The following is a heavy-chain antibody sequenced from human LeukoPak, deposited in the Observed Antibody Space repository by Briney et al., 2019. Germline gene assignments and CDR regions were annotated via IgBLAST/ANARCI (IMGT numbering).Heavy chain of an antibody. CDR2: IYYSGST. CDR1: GGSVSSGSYY. V-gene: IGHV4-61*01. J-gene: IGHJ4*02. CDR3: ARVRDSSGWYGGDY. Sequence: SETLSLTCTVSGGSVSSGSYYWSWIRQPPGKGLEWIGYIYYSGSTNYNPSLKSRVAISVDTSKNQFSLKLSSVTAADTAVYYCARVRDSSGWYGGDYWGQGTLVTVSS. D-gene: IGHD6-19*01.